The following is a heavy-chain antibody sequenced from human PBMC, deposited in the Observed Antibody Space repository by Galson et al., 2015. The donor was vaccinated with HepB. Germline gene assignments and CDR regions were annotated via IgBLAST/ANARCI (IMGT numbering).Heavy chain of an antibody. CDR3: ARDPREQWLVPTFLFDS. D-gene: IGHD6-19*01. J-gene: IGHJ4*02. V-gene: IGHV3-30*03. CDR2: ISYGSHK. Sequence: SLRPSCAASGFIFSNYGMHWVRQAPGKGLEWVAAISYGSHKYHADSVRGRFTISRDNSKNTLYLQMNGLSADDTAVYYCARDPREQWLVPTFLFDSWGQGTLVTVSS. CDR1: GFIFSNYG.